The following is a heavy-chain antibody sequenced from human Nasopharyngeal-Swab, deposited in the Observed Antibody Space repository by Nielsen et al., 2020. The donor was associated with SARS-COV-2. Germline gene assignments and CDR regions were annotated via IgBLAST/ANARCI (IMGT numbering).Heavy chain of an antibody. J-gene: IGHJ4*02. D-gene: IGHD4-23*01. V-gene: IGHV1-46*01. Sequence: ASVKVSCKASGYTFTSYYMHCVRQAPGQGLEWMGIINPSGGSTSYAQKFQGRVTMTRDTSTSTVYMELRSLRSDDTAVYYCARGRGESRMYGGLFDYWGQGTLVTVSS. CDR2: INPSGGST. CDR1: GYTFTSYY. CDR3: ARGRGESRMYGGLFDY.